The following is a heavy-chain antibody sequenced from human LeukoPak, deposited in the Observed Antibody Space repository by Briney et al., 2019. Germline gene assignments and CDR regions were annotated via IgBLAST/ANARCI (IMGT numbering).Heavy chain of an antibody. CDR1: GFTFSSYA. J-gene: IGHJ4*02. CDR2: ISGSGGST. CDR3: AKAEGSGYFYYFDY. Sequence: PGGSLRLSCAASGFTFSSYAMSWVRQAPGKGLEWVSAISGSGGSTYYADSVKGRFIISRDNSKNTLYLQMNSLRAEDTAVYYCAKAEGSGYFYYFDYWGQGTLVTVSS. D-gene: IGHD3-22*01. V-gene: IGHV3-23*01.